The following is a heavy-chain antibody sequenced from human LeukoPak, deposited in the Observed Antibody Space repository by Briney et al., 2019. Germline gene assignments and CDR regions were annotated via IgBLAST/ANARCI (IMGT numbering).Heavy chain of an antibody. Sequence: ASVKVSCKASGYTFTSYGISWVRQAPRQGLEWMGWISAYNGNTNYAQKLQGRVTMTTDTSTSTAYMELRRLRSDDTAVYYCARLYYDILTGYYSYFDYWGQGTLVTVSS. D-gene: IGHD3-9*01. CDR1: GYTFTSYG. CDR3: ARLYYDILTGYYSYFDY. V-gene: IGHV1-18*01. J-gene: IGHJ4*02. CDR2: ISAYNGNT.